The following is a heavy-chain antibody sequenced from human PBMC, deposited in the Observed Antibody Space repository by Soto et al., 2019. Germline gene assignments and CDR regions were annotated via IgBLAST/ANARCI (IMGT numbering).Heavy chain of an antibody. V-gene: IGHV1-18*01. D-gene: IGHD3-3*01. CDR2: ISAYNGNT. CDR1: GYTFTSYG. Sequence: GASVKVSCKASGYTFTSYGISWVRQAPGQGFEWMGWISAYNGNTNYAQKLQGRVTMTTDTSTSTAYMELRSLRSDDTAVYYCARLRITIFGVVIGTNYGGKGTRVTVSS. J-gene: IGHJ4*02. CDR3: ARLRITIFGVVIGTNY.